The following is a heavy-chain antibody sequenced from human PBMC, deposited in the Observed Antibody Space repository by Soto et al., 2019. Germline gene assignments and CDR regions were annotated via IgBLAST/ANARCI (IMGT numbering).Heavy chain of an antibody. V-gene: IGHV1-18*04. J-gene: IGHJ5*02. D-gene: IGHD1-7*01. CDR2: ISAYNGNT. CDR1: GYTFTSYG. CDR3: ARSYNWTYLYNWFDP. Sequence: ASVKVSCKASGYTFTSYGISWVRQAPGQGLEWMGWISAYNGNTNYAQKLQGRVTMTTDTSTSTAYMELRSLRSDDTAVYYCARSYNWTYLYNWFDPWGQGTLVTVSS.